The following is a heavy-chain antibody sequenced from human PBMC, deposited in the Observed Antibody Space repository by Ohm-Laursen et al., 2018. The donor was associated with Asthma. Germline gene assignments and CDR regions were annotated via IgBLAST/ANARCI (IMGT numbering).Heavy chain of an antibody. CDR3: ATVAGKS. CDR2: ISYDGSNK. CDR1: GFTFSSYG. D-gene: IGHD6-19*01. V-gene: IGHV3-30*03. J-gene: IGHJ4*02. Sequence: SLRLSCAASGFTFSSYGMHWVRQAPGKGLEWVAVISYDGSNKYYADSVKGRFTISRDNSKNTLYLQMNSLRAEDTAVYYCATVAGKSWGQGTLVTVSS.